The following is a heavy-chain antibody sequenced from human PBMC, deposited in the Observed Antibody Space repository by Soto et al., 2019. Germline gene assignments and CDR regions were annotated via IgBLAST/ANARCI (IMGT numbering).Heavy chain of an antibody. J-gene: IGHJ4*02. CDR1: GYTFTSYT. CDR3: ARGEGLTGLWSYFDY. CDR2: INAGRGNT. D-gene: IGHD5-18*01. V-gene: IGHV1-3*05. Sequence: QVQLVQSGAEEKKPGASVRVSCEAHGYTFTSYTIHWVRQAPGQGLEWMGWINAGRGNTEYSQSFQGRVTITRETSATTAYRELSSLRSEDTAVYYCARGEGLTGLWSYFDYWGQGTLVTVSS.